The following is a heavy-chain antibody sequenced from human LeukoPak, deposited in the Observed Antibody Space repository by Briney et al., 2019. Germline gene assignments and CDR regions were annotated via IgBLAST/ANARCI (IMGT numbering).Heavy chain of an antibody. Sequence: GGSLRLSCAASGFTFSSYAMHWVRQAPGKGLEWVAVISNEGSNKYYADSVKGRFTISRDNSKNTLYLQMNSLRAEDTAVYYCARRTSEGFDYFDYWGQGTLVTVSS. CDR2: ISNEGSNK. CDR1: GFTFSSYA. J-gene: IGHJ4*02. V-gene: IGHV3-30-3*01. D-gene: IGHD1-1*01. CDR3: ARRTSEGFDYFDY.